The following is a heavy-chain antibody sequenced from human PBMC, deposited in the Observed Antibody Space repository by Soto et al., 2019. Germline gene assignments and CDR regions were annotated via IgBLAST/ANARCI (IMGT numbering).Heavy chain of an antibody. CDR3: ARGGACGGDCYSEDAFDI. CDR2: IYYSGST. Sequence: PSETLYLTCTVSGGSISSGDYYWSWIRQPPGKGLEWIGYIYYSGSTYYNPSLKSRVTISVDTSKNQFSLKLSSVTAADTAVYYCARGGACGGDCYSEDAFDIWGQGTMVTVSS. J-gene: IGHJ3*02. V-gene: IGHV4-30-4*01. D-gene: IGHD2-21*02. CDR1: GGSISSGDYY.